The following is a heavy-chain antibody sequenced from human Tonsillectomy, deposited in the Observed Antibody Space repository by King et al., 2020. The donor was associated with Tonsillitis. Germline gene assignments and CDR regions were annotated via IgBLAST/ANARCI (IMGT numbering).Heavy chain of an antibody. D-gene: IGHD3/OR15-3a*01. J-gene: IGHJ4*02. CDR3: ARGFDLDWNCEFDY. CDR1: GDSVSRNSAA. V-gene: IGHV6-1*01. Sequence: VQLQQSGPGLVKPSQTLSLTCAISGDSVSRNSAAWNWIRQSPSRGLEWLGRTYYRSKWYNDYAVSVKSRITIYPDTSKNQFSLQLNSVTPEDTAVYYGARGFDLDWNCEFDYWGQGTLVTVSS. CDR2: TYYRSKWYN.